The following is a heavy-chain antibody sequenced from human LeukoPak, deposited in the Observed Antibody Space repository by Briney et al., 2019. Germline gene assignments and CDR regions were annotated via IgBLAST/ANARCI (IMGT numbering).Heavy chain of an antibody. CDR1: GFTFSSYA. CDR3: AKGRIQQWLPYYDH. Sequence: GGSLRLSCAASGFTFSSYAMSWVRQAPGKGLEWVSGISGSGDITYYADSVKGRFTISRDNPKNTLYLQMNSLRAEDTAVYYCAKGRIQQWLPYYDHWGQGTLVTVSS. CDR2: ISGSGDIT. V-gene: IGHV3-23*01. J-gene: IGHJ4*02. D-gene: IGHD5-18*01.